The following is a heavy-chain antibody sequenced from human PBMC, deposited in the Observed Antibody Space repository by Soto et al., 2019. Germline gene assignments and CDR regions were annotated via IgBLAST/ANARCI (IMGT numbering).Heavy chain of an antibody. J-gene: IGHJ4*02. CDR1: GYTFSNYD. Sequence: QVQLVQSGAELKKPGASVKVSCKASGYTFSNYDMNWVRQATGQGPEWIGWVNPNNGDTGYAQKFQGRVTLTTDISTLTACMELTSPRSEDTDIYYCAKVSREGSAIDFDYWGQGTVITVSS. CDR2: VNPNNGDT. V-gene: IGHV1-8*01. D-gene: IGHD3-10*01. CDR3: AKVSREGSAIDFDY.